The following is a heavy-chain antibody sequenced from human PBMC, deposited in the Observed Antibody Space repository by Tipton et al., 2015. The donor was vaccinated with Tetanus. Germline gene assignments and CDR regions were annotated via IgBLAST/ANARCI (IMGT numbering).Heavy chain of an antibody. Sequence: QLVQSGAEVRKPGESLKISCQTSGYSFNIYWIAWVRQMPGKGLEWMGIIYPGDSDTRYSPSFQGQVTISADKSMSTAYLQWSSLQASDTAMYYCARRLGPYTGDQIWHFDLWGRGTLVTVSS. J-gene: IGHJ2*01. V-gene: IGHV5-51*01. CDR2: IYPGDSDT. D-gene: IGHD7-27*01. CDR3: ARRLGPYTGDQIWHFDL. CDR1: GYSFNIYW.